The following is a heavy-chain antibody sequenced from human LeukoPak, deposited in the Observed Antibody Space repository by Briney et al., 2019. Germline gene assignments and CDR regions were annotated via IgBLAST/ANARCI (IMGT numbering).Heavy chain of an antibody. D-gene: IGHD6-13*01. V-gene: IGHV3-30*18. CDR2: ISYDGSNK. J-gene: IGHJ4*02. Sequence: PGGSLRLSCAASGFTFSSYGMHWVRQAPGKELEWVAVISYDGSNKYYADSVKGRFTISRDNSKNTLYLQMNSLRAEDTAVYYCAKEWFTGPIAAAGPDYWGQGTLVTVSS. CDR1: GFTFSSYG. CDR3: AKEWFTGPIAAAGPDY.